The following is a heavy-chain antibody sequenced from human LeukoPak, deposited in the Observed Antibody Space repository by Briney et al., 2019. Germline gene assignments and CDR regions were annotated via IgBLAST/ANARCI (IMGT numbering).Heavy chain of an antibody. D-gene: IGHD3-9*01. V-gene: IGHV3-7*01. CDR1: GFTFSSYY. CDR2: IKQDGSEK. Sequence: GGSLRLSCAASGFTFSSYYMSWVRQAPGKGLEWVSNIKQDGSEKNYVDSVKGRFTISRDNAKNSLYLQMNSLREEATAVYYSARTIRYRDANRFATWGHGNLVSVSP. CDR3: ARTIRYRDANRFAT. J-gene: IGHJ5*01.